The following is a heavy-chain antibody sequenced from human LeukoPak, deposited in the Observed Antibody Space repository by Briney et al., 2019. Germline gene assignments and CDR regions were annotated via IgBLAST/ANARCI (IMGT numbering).Heavy chain of an antibody. V-gene: IGHV3-48*01. CDR3: ARGDIPTG. D-gene: IGHD3-9*01. Sequence: GGSLRLSCAASGLTFSSYSMNWVRQAPGKGLEWVSYISSSSSTIYYADSVKGRFTISRDNAKNSLYLQMNSLRAEDTAVYYCARGDIPTGWGQGTLVTVSS. CDR2: ISSSSSTI. CDR1: GLTFSSYS. J-gene: IGHJ4*02.